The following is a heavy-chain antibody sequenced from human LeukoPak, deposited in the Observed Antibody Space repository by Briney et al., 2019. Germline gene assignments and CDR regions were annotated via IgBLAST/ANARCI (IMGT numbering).Heavy chain of an antibody. CDR2: IYYTGST. CDR1: GGSISGNY. D-gene: IGHD3-22*01. V-gene: IGHV4-59*08. CDR3: ARRRYGSSGYLDY. J-gene: IGHJ4*02. Sequence: PSETLSLTCTVSGGSISGNYWSWIRQPPGKGLEWIGYIYYTGSTNYNPSLKSRVTISLDTSRNQFSLRLSSVTAADTAVYYCARRRYGSSGYLDYWGQGTLVTVSS.